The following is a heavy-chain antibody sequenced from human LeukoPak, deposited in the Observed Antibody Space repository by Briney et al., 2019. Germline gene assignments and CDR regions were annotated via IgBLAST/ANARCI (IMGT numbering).Heavy chain of an antibody. CDR1: GGSFSGYY. CDR2: INHSGST. CDR3: ARGSKDGYNYYYYYYYMDV. V-gene: IGHV4-34*01. Sequence: PSGTLSLTCAVYGGSFSGYYWSWIRQPPGKGLEWIGEINHSGSTNYNPSLKSRVTISVDTSKNQFSLKLSSVTAADTAVYYCARGSKDGYNYYYYYYYMDVWGKGTTVTVSS. J-gene: IGHJ6*03. D-gene: IGHD5-24*01.